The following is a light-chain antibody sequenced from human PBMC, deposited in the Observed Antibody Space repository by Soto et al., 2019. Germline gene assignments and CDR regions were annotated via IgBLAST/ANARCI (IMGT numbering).Light chain of an antibody. CDR2: AAS. CDR3: QQYTEWPLT. Sequence: IVMTQSPVTLSVSPGERVALSCRASLSVGDNLAWYQKKPGQAPRLLIYAASTRATGIAARFSGSGSGTEFTLTISSLQSEDFAVYYCQQYTEWPLTFGGGTKVEIK. CDR1: LSVGDN. J-gene: IGKJ4*01. V-gene: IGKV3-15*01.